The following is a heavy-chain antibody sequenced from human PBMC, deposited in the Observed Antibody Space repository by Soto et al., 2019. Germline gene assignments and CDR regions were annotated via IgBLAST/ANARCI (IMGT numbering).Heavy chain of an antibody. CDR3: AREYSFDSVGYSTYYYHGMDV. V-gene: IGHV1-69*12. CDR2: SIPIFGTS. Sequence: QVQLVQSGAEVKKPGSSVKVSCKASGGTFSSFGISWVRQAPGQGLEWMGGSIPIFGTSNYAQKFQGRVTITADESTSTAYMELSSLRSEDTAVYYCAREYSFDSVGYSTYYYHGMDVWGQGTTVTVSS. CDR1: GGTFSSFG. J-gene: IGHJ6*02. D-gene: IGHD3-22*01.